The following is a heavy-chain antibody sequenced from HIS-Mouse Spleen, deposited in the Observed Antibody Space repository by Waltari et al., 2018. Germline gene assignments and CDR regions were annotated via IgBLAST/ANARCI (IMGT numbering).Heavy chain of an antibody. D-gene: IGHD1-26*01. V-gene: IGHV3-48*01. CDR3: ARGASGSYYLVSVSDY. Sequence: EVQLVESGGGLVQPGVSLRLACGASGFTFISCSMNWVRKAPGKGLEWVSYISISSSTIYYADSVKGRFTISRDNAKNSLYLQMNSLRAEDTAVYYCARGASGSYYLVSVSDYWGQGTLVTVSS. CDR2: ISISSSTI. CDR1: GFTFISCS. J-gene: IGHJ4*02.